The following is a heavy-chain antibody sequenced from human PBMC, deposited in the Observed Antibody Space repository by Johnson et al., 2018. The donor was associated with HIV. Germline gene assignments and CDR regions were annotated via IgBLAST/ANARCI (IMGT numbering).Heavy chain of an antibody. V-gene: IGHV3-53*01. CDR2: IYSGGST. Sequence: VQLVESGGGLVQPGGSLRLSCAASGFTVSSNYMSWVRQAPGKGLEWVSIIYSGGSTYYADSVKGRFTISRDNSKNTLYLQMNSLRAEDTAVYYCAREVAGDCGDSPGAFDIWGQGTMVTVSS. CDR3: AREVAGDCGDSPGAFDI. J-gene: IGHJ3*02. D-gene: IGHD4-17*01. CDR1: GFTVSSNY.